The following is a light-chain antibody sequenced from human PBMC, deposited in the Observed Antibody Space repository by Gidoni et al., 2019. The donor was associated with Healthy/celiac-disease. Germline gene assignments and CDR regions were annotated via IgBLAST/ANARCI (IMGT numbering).Light chain of an antibody. Sequence: EIVMTQSPATLSVSPGERATLPCRASQSVSSNLAWYQQKPGQAPRPLIYGASTRATGNPARCSGSGSGTEFTLTISSLQAEDFAVYYCQQYNNWPPLTFGGGTKVEIK. CDR1: QSVSSN. CDR3: QQYNNWPPLT. V-gene: IGKV3-15*01. J-gene: IGKJ4*01. CDR2: GAS.